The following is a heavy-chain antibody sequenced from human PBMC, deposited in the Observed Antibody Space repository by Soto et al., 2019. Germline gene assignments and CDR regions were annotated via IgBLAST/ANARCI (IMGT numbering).Heavy chain of an antibody. CDR1: GGSISSGGYY. CDR2: IYYSGST. CDR3: ARGGVVVPAAMSPSYGMDV. Sequence: SETLSLTCTVSGGSISSGGYYWSWIRQHPGKGLEWIGYIYYSGSTYYNPSLKSRVTISVDTSKNQFSLKLSSVTAAETAVYYCARGGVVVPAAMSPSYGMDVWGKGTTVTVSS. J-gene: IGHJ6*04. V-gene: IGHV4-31*03. D-gene: IGHD2-2*01.